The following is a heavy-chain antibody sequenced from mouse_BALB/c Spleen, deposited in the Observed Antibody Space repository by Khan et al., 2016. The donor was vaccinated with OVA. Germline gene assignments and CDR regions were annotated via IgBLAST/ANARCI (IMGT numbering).Heavy chain of an antibody. V-gene: IGHV3-2*02. Sequence: EVQLQESGPGLVKPSQSLSLTCTVTGYSITTDYAWNWIRQFPGNRLEWMGFISYSGNTKYNPSLKSRISITRDTSKNQFFLQLKSVTTEDTARYYCARVYGGDFDYWGQGNTRTVSP. CDR3: ARVYGGDFDY. CDR1: GYSITTDYA. D-gene: IGHD1-1*01. J-gene: IGHJ2*01. CDR2: ISYSGNT.